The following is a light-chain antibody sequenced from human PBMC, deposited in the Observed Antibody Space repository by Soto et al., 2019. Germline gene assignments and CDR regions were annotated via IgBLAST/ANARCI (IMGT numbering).Light chain of an antibody. CDR2: GAS. CDR3: QQYGSSAFT. J-gene: IGKJ3*01. Sequence: EIGLTQSPGTPSLSPGERGTLSCRASQSVSSSSLAWDQKKPGQAPRLLIYGASSRATGIPDRFSGSWSGTDFALTISGLEPEDFAVYYCQQYGSSAFTFCPGTKVHIQ. V-gene: IGKV3-20*01. CDR1: QSVSSSS.